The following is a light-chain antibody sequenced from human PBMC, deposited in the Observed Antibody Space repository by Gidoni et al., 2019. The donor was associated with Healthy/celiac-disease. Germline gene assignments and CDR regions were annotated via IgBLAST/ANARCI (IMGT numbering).Light chain of an antibody. J-gene: IGKJ2*01. CDR2: LGS. Sequence: IVMTHSPLSLPVTPGEPASISCRSSQSLLHSNGYNYLDWYLQKPGQSPQLLIYLGSNRASGVPDRFSGSGSGTDFTLKISRVEAEDVGVYYCMQALQTPHFGQGTKLEIK. CDR3: MQALQTPH. CDR1: QSLLHSNGYNY. V-gene: IGKV2-28*01.